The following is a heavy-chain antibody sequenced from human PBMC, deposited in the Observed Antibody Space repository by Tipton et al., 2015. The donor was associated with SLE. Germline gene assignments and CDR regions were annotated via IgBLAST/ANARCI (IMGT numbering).Heavy chain of an antibody. D-gene: IGHD3-3*01. Sequence: TLSLTCAVSGNSISNGYYWGWIRQPPGKGLEWIGYIYYSGSTNYNSSLKSRVAISRDTSKNQFSLTLRSVTATDTAVYYCARAYDFWSGKGPDAFDVWGQGTMVTVSS. CDR3: ARAYDFWSGKGPDAFDV. CDR2: IYYSGST. V-gene: IGHV4-38-2*01. CDR1: GNSISNGYY. J-gene: IGHJ3*01.